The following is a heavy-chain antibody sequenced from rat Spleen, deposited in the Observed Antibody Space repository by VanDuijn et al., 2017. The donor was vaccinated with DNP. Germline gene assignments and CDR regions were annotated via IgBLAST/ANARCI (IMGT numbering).Heavy chain of an antibody. D-gene: IGHD1-3*01. CDR2: INTDGGST. V-gene: IGHV5-58*01. J-gene: IGHJ1*01. CDR3: AKGGDYGSYWYFDF. CDR1: GFTFSSYW. Sequence: EVHLVETGGGLVQPGRSLKLSCVASGFTFSSYWMYWIRQAPGKGLEWVASINTDGGSTYYPDSVKGRITISRDNAENTVYLQMNSLRSEDTATYYCAKGGDYGSYWYFDFWGPGTMVTVSS.